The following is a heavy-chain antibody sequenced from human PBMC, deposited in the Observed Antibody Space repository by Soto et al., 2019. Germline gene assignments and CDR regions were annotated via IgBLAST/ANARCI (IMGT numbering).Heavy chain of an antibody. CDR2: IYHSGTT. CDR3: ARLGKLVAFDY. CDR1: GGSISSGTW. J-gene: IGHJ4*02. Sequence: PSETLSLTCAVSGGSISSGTWWSWVRQPPGKGLEWIGEIYHSGTTNYNPSLKSRVTISVDKSRNQFSLRLSSVTAADTAMYYCARLGKLVAFDYWGQGILVTVSS. D-gene: IGHD2-8*02. V-gene: IGHV4-4*02.